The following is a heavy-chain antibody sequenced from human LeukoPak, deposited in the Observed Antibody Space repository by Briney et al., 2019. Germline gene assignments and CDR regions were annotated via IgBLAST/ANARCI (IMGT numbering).Heavy chain of an antibody. J-gene: IGHJ3*02. CDR3: AGYYDILTGISGGAFDI. V-gene: IGHV4-38-2*02. Sequence: PSETLSLTCTVSGYSISSGYYWGWIRQPPGKGLEWIGSIYHSGSTYYNPSLKSRVTISVDTSKNQFSLKLSSVTAADTAVYYCAGYYDILTGISGGAFDIWGQGTMVTVSS. CDR1: GYSISSGYY. CDR2: IYHSGST. D-gene: IGHD3-9*01.